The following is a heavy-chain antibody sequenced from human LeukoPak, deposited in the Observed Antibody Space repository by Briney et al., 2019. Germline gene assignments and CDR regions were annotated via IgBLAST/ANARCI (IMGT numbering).Heavy chain of an antibody. V-gene: IGHV1-69*06. CDR2: IIPIFGTA. J-gene: IGHJ4*02. CDR3: ARGDGGRGYSYGFDY. CDR1: GGTFSSYA. Sequence: GASVKVSCTASGGTFSSYAISWVRQAPGQGLEWMGGIIPIFGTANYAQKFQGRVTITADKSTSTAYMELSSLRSEDTAVYYCARGDGGRGYSYGFDYWGQGTLVTVSS. D-gene: IGHD5-18*01.